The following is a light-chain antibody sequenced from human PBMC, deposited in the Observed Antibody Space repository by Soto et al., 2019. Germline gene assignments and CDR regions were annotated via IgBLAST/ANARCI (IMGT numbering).Light chain of an antibody. V-gene: IGKV3-20*01. CDR2: GIS. CDR3: QQHGDAPIT. CDR1: HTISSSY. Sequence: IVLTQSPGTLSLSPRERATLSCRPSHTISSSYLAWYQQKPGQAPRRLMYGISRRATGILDRFSGSGSGTDFTLTISRLEPEDFAVYYCQQHGDAPITFGQGTRLEIK. J-gene: IGKJ5*01.